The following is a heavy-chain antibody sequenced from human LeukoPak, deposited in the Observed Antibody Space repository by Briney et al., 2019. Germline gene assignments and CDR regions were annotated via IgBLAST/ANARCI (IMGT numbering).Heavy chain of an antibody. Sequence: PGRSLRLSCAASGIAFSNSIMHWVRQAPGKGLEWVSAMSFDGFSKYYADSLKGRLSISRDDSKNTVYLQMNSLRPEDTAIYYCAREGHTSGYCGTFDAWGQGTTVAVSS. V-gene: IGHV3-30*03. J-gene: IGHJ3*01. CDR2: MSFDGFSK. D-gene: IGHD3-22*01. CDR1: GIAFSNSI. CDR3: AREGHTSGYCGTFDA.